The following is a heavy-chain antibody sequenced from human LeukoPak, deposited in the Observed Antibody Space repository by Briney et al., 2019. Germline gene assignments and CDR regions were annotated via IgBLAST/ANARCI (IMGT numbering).Heavy chain of an antibody. Sequence: PSETLSLTCTVSLDSTTSNFWSWVRQPPGKCLEWLGEIHRSGSTNYNPSRQSRVTISIDRSKNQIALELSSVTAADTAVYYCAREIVGGFNPGAYWGQGTLVTVSS. CDR1: LDSTTSNF. CDR3: AREIVGGFNPGAY. D-gene: IGHD1-14*01. J-gene: IGHJ4*02. CDR2: IHRSGST. V-gene: IGHV4-4*02.